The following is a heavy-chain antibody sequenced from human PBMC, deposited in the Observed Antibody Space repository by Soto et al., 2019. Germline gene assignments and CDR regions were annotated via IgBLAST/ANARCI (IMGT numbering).Heavy chain of an antibody. D-gene: IGHD6-19*01. Sequence: EVQLVESGGGLVKPGGSLRLSCAASGFTFSSYSMNWVRQAPRKGLEWVSSISSSSSYIYYADSVKGRFTISRDNAKNSLYLQMNSLRAEDTAVYYCARAGSGWPMSAFDIWGQGTMVTVSS. CDR3: ARAGSGWPMSAFDI. CDR2: ISSSSSYI. V-gene: IGHV3-21*01. CDR1: GFTFSSYS. J-gene: IGHJ3*02.